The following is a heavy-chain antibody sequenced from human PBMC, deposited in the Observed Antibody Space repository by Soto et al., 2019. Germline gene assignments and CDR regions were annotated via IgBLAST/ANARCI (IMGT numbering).Heavy chain of an antibody. V-gene: IGHV4-61*01. Sequence: PSATLSLTCTVSGDSVPSGNYYWSWIRQPPGKGLEWIGYIYYSGNTNYSPSLKSRVTISLDTSNNQFSLKLSSVTAADTAVYYCASHMTDRKEIASAVAGDSFDAWGQGPLVTVPS. CDR1: GDSVPSGNYY. CDR2: IYYSGNT. J-gene: IGHJ5*02. CDR3: ASHMTDRKEIASAVAGDSFDA. D-gene: IGHD6-13*01.